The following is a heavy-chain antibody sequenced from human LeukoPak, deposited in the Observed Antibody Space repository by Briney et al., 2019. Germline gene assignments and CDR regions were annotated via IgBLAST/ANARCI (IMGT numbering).Heavy chain of an antibody. CDR2: INQDGSEK. CDR1: GFTFRGYW. CDR3: ARDPSRRYTYGYGDS. J-gene: IGHJ4*02. D-gene: IGHD5-18*01. Sequence: GGSLRLSCAASGFTFRGYWMNWVRQPPGKGLEWVANINQDGSEKYYVDSVKGRFTISRDNARSSLYLQMNSLRAEDTGLYYCARDPSRRYTYGYGDSWGQGTLVTVSS. V-gene: IGHV3-7*01.